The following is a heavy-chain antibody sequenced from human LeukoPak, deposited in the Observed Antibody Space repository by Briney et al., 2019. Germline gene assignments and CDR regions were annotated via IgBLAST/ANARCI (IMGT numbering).Heavy chain of an antibody. Sequence: PGGSLRLSCAASGFTFSSYAMSWVRQAPGKGLEWVSAISGSGGSTYYADSVKGRFTISRDNSKNTLYLQMNSLRAEDTAVYYCAKVARYYGMTRYHLIGDFDYWGQGTLVTVSS. CDR1: GFTFSSYA. V-gene: IGHV3-23*01. CDR2: ISGSGGST. J-gene: IGHJ4*02. CDR3: AKVARYYGMTRYHLIGDFDY. D-gene: IGHD3-16*01.